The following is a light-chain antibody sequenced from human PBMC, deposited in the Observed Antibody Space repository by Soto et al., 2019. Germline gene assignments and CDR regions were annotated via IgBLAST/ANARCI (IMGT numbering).Light chain of an antibody. CDR3: QQRNNWPPGNA. CDR1: QNISVY. V-gene: IGKV3-11*01. CDR2: VAS. Sequence: EVVVTQSPATLPLSPGERDTLSCRALQNISVYLAWDRHKPGQGPSLHLYVASNRATGIAARFSGSGSGTDFTLTISSLEPEDVAVYYCQQRNNWPPGNAFGQGTRLEIK. J-gene: IGKJ5*01.